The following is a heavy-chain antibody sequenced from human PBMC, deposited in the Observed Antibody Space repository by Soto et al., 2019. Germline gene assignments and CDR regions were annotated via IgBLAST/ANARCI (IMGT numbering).Heavy chain of an antibody. CDR2: IIPIFGTA. Sequence: SVKVSCKASGGTFSSYAISWVRQAPGQGLEWMGGIIPIFGTANYAQKFQGRVTITADESTSTAYMELSSLRSEDTAVYYCAINYDILIGYYIVRELDYYGMDVFGQGPTVTVSS. D-gene: IGHD3-9*01. CDR3: AINYDILIGYYIVRELDYYGMDV. CDR1: GGTFSSYA. V-gene: IGHV1-69*13. J-gene: IGHJ6*02.